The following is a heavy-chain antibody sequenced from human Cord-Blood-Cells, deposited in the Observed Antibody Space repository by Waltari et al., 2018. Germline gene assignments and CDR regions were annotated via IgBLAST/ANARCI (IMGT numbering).Heavy chain of an antibody. D-gene: IGHD6-13*01. CDR3: ALSSGSSSWYPIDHFDY. Sequence: QVQLVQSGAEVKKPGSSVKVSCKASGGTFSSYAISWVRQAPGQGLEWMGGISPIFGTANYAQKFQGRVTITADKATSTAYMELSSLRSEDTAVYYCALSSGSSSWYPIDHFDYWGQGTLVTVSS. CDR1: GGTFSSYA. J-gene: IGHJ4*02. CDR2: ISPIFGTA. V-gene: IGHV1-69*06.